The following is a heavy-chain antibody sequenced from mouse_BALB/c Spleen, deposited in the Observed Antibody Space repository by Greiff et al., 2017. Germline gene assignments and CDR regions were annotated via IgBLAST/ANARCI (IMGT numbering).Heavy chain of an antibody. D-gene: IGHD3-1*01. J-gene: IGHJ2*01. CDR2: ISSGGGST. V-gene: IGHV5-12-1*01. Sequence: EVQLVESGGGLVKPGGSLKLSCAASGFAFSSYDMSWVRQTPEKRLEWVAYISSGGGSTYYPDTVKGRFTISRDNAKNTLYLQMSSLKSEDTAMYYGARVARATRYYFDYWGQGTTLTVSS. CDR1: GFAFSSYD. CDR3: ARVARATRYYFDY.